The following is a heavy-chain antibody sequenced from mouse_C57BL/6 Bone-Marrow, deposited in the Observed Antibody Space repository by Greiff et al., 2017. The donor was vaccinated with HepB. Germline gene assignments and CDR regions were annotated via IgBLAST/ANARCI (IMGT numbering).Heavy chain of an antibody. V-gene: IGHV6-3*01. CDR2: IRLKSDNYAT. J-gene: IGHJ4*01. CDR3: TGLTANWPPAMDY. Sequence: EVKLQESGGGLVQPGGSMKLSCVASGFTFSNYWMNWVRQSPEKGLEWVAQIRLKSDNYATHYAESVKGRFTISRDDSKSSVYLQMNNLRAEDTGIYYCTGLTANWPPAMDYWGQGTSVTVSS. D-gene: IGHD4-1*01. CDR1: GFTFSNYW.